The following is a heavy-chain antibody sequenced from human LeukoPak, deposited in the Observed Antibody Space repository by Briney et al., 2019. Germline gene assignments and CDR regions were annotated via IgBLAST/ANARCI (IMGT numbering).Heavy chain of an antibody. CDR1: GGSFSGYY. CDR2: INHSGST. Sequence: SETLSLTCAVYGGSFSGYYWSWIRQPPGKGLEWIGEINHSGSTNYNPSLKSRVTISVDTSKNQFSLKLSSVTAADTAVYYCARGRIAAAGPWRYWAQGTLVTVSS. CDR3: ARGRIAAAGPWRY. V-gene: IGHV4-34*01. D-gene: IGHD6-13*01. J-gene: IGHJ4*02.